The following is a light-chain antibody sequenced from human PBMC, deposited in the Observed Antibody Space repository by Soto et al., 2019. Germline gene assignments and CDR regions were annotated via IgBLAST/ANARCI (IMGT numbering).Light chain of an antibody. Sequence: DIQMTQSPYSLSASVVDRVTITCRASQGISNYLAWYQQKPGTVPKLLIYAASTLQSGVPSRFSGSGSGTDFTLTISSLQPEDVAAYYCQKYNSAPFTLGPGTKVDIK. CDR2: AAS. CDR1: QGISNY. J-gene: IGKJ3*01. CDR3: QKYNSAPFT. V-gene: IGKV1-27*01.